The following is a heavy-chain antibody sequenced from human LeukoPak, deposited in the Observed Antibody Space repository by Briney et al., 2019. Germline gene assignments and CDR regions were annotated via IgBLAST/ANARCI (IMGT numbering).Heavy chain of an antibody. V-gene: IGHV1-2*06. CDR2: INPNSGGT. D-gene: IGHD2-2*01. Sequence: ASVKVSCKASGYTFTGYYMHWVRQAPGQGLEWMGRINPNSGGTNYVQKFQGRVTMTRDTSISTAYMELSRLRSDDTAVYYCARALPATAPLGDYWGQGTLVTVSS. CDR1: GYTFTGYY. J-gene: IGHJ4*02. CDR3: ARALPATAPLGDY.